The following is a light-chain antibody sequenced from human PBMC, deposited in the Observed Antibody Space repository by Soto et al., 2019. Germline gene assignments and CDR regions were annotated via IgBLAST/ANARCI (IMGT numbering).Light chain of an antibody. Sequence: SYELTQPPSVSVAPGQTARITCGGNNFGSKSVHWYQQKPGQAPVLVVYDDSDRPSGIPERFSGSNSGNTATLTISRVEAGDEADYYCQVWDSSSDHSGVFGTGTKVTVL. V-gene: IGLV3-21*02. J-gene: IGLJ1*01. CDR2: DDS. CDR1: NFGSKS. CDR3: QVWDSSSDHSGV.